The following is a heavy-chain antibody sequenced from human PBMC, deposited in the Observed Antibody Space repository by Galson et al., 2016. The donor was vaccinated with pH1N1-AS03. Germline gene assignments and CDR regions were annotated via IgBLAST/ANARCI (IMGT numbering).Heavy chain of an antibody. CDR1: RGSFSNYY. J-gene: IGHJ3*01. CDR3: ARIRGRRRLNLMPGVMYGFDL. V-gene: IGHV4-34*01. CDR2: VNYVGST. Sequence: ETLSLTCAIYRGSFSNYYWTWIRQPPGKGLEWIGAVNYVGSTNYNPSFNSRVTISVDTSKMQFSLGLSSVTAADTAVYFCARIRGRRRLNLMPGVMYGFDLWGEGSTVIVSS. D-gene: IGHD3-16*01.